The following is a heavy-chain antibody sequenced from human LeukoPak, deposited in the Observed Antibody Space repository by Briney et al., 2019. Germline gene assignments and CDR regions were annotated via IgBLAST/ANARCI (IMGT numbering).Heavy chain of an antibody. CDR2: ISGSGGST. Sequence: ETLSLTCAVSGDSMSSGGFSWSWIRQPPGKGLEWVSAISGSGGSTYYADSVKGRFTISRDNSKNTLYLQMNSLRAEDTAVYYCAKDYNFNYWGQGTLVTVSS. CDR3: AKDYNFNY. D-gene: IGHD3-10*01. V-gene: IGHV3-23*01. J-gene: IGHJ4*02. CDR1: GDSMSSGGFS.